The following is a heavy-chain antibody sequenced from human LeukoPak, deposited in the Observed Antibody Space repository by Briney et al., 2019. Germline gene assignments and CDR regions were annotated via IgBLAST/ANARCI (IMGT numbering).Heavy chain of an antibody. J-gene: IGHJ4*02. CDR3: AREDSSDYYSFDY. CDR2: ISGSGVTT. Sequence: PGGSLRLSCAASGFTFSSYAMSWVRQAPGKGLEWVSAISGSGVTTNYADSVKGRFTISRDNSKSTLYLQMNSLRAEDTAAYYCAREDSSDYYSFDYWGQGTLVTVSS. D-gene: IGHD3-22*01. CDR1: GFTFSSYA. V-gene: IGHV3-23*01.